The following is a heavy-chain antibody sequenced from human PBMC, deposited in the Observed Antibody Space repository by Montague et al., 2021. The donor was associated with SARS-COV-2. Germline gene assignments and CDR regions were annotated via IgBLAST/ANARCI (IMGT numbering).Heavy chain of an antibody. CDR1: GDSVSSNNAA. CDR2: TCYRSEWYF. D-gene: IGHD1-26*01. V-gene: IGHV6-1*01. Sequence: CAISGDSVSSNNAAWNWIRQSPSRGLEWLGRTCYRSEWYFDYAISLRGRITINPDTSKNQFSLQLDPVTLDDTVVYYCARYSYSGTYFGLNDAFDIWGQGTLVTVSS. J-gene: IGHJ3*02. CDR3: ARYSYSGTYFGLNDAFDI.